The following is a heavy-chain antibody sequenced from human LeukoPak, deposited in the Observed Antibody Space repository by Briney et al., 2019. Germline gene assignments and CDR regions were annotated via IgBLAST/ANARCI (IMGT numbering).Heavy chain of an antibody. CDR3: AKDVRRCNGACT. D-gene: IGHD2-8*01. CDR1: GFTFSTYS. V-gene: IGHV3-23*01. J-gene: IGHJ5*02. Sequence: GGSLRLSCAASGFTFSTYSFSWVRQAPGKGLEWVSGISATGGDTYYADSVKGRFTISRDNSRNTVSLQMNSLRVDDTATYYCAKDVRRCNGACTWGQGTLVTVST. CDR2: ISATGGDT.